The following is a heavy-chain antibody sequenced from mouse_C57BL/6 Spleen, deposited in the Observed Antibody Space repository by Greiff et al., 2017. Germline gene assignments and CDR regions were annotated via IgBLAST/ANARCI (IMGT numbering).Heavy chain of an antibody. CDR2: IYPGSGNT. Sequence: VKLMESGPELVKPGASVKISCKASGYSFTSYYIHWVKQRPGQGLEWIGWIYPGSGNTKYNEKFKGKATLTADTSSSTAYMQLSSLTSEDSAVYYCARAYYGSSYVDYWGQGTTLTVSS. J-gene: IGHJ2*01. V-gene: IGHV1-66*01. D-gene: IGHD1-1*01. CDR1: GYSFTSYY. CDR3: ARAYYGSSYVDY.